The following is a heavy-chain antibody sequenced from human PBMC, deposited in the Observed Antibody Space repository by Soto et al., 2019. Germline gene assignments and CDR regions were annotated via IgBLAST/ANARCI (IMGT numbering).Heavy chain of an antibody. V-gene: IGHV1-46*03. D-gene: IGHD3-3*01. CDR1: GYTFTSYY. J-gene: IGHJ5*02. CDR2: INPSGGST. CDR3: ARRGRITIFGVDQNWFYP. Sequence: QVQLVQSGAEVKKPGASVKVSCKASGYTFTSYYMHWVRQAPGQGLEWMGIINPSGGSTSYAQKFQGRVTMTRDTSTSTVYMELSSLRSEDTVVYYCARRGRITIFGVDQNWFYPWGQGTLVTVSS.